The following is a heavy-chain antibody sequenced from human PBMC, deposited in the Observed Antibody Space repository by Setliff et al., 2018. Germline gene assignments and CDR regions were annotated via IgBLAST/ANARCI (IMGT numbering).Heavy chain of an antibody. CDR3: ARRYSTAWFFDY. D-gene: IGHD6-19*01. V-gene: IGHV4-39*01. Sequence: SETLSLTCTVSGDSISSSNSFWGWIRQPPGKGLEWIGSIYYSGGTYYSPSLKSQVTLSVDTSKNQFSLRLSSLTAADTAVYYCARRYSTAWFFDYWGQGTLVTVSS. CDR2: IYYSGGT. CDR1: GDSISSSNSF. J-gene: IGHJ4*02.